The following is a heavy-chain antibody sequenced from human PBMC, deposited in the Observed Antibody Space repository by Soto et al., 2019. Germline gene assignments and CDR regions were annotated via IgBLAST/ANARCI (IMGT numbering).Heavy chain of an antibody. V-gene: IGHV1-46*01. Sequence: ASVKVSCKASGYTFTSYYMHWVRQAPGQGLEWMGIINPSGGSTSYAQKFQGRVTMTRDTSTSTVYMELSSLRSEDTAVYYCARVEDCSSTSCHKLFDPWGQGTLVTVSS. CDR3: ARVEDCSSTSCHKLFDP. D-gene: IGHD2-2*01. J-gene: IGHJ5*02. CDR2: INPSGGST. CDR1: GYTFTSYY.